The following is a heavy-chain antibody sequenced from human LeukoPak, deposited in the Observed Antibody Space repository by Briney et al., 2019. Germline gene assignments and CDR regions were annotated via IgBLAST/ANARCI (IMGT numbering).Heavy chain of an antibody. Sequence: SETLSLTCTVSGGSISSSSYYWGWIRQPPGKGLEWIGSIYYSGSTYYNPSLKSRVTISVDTSKNQFSLKLSSVTAADTAVYYCARRKIAVAGTPYFQHWGQGTLVTVSS. CDR2: IYYSGST. J-gene: IGHJ1*01. CDR3: ARRKIAVAGTPYFQH. D-gene: IGHD6-19*01. CDR1: GGSISSSSYY. V-gene: IGHV4-39*01.